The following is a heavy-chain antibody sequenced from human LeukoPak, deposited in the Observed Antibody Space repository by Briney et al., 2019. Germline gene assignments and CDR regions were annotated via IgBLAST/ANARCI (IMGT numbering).Heavy chain of an antibody. J-gene: IGHJ5*02. CDR2: ISGSGGST. Sequence: LSLTCTVSGGSISSGGYYWSWVRQAPGKGLEWVSAISGSGGSTYYADSGKGRFTISRDNSKNTLYLQMNSLRAEDTAVYYCAKDPMHAPQDPWGQGTLVTVSS. CDR3: AKDPMHAPQDP. V-gene: IGHV3-23*01. CDR1: GGSISSGGYY.